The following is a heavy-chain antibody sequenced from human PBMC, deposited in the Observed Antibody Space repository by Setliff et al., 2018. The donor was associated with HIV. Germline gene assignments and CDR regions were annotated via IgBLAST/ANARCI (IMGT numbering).Heavy chain of an antibody. CDR1: GGTFRSKG. V-gene: IGHV1-69*06. CDR2: IIPIFGTP. J-gene: IGHJ3*02. CDR3: ATVAVDMKAFDI. D-gene: IGHD5-12*01. Sequence: SVKVSCKASGGTFRSKGISWVRQAPGQGLEWMGGIIPIFGTPDYAQKFQGRVTMTEDTSTDTAYMELSSLRSEDTAVYYCATVAVDMKAFDIWGQGTMVTVSS.